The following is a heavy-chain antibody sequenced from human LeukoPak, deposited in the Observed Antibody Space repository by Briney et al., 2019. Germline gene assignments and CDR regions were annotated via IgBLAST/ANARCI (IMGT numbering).Heavy chain of an antibody. Sequence: SETLSLTCAVSGYSISSGYYWGWIRQPPGKGLEWIGSIYHSGSTYYNPSLKSRVTISVDTSQNQFSLKLSSVTAADTAVYYCARNGAGYYYYMDVWGKGTTVTVSS. J-gene: IGHJ6*03. CDR3: ARNGAGYYYYMDV. CDR1: GYSISSGYY. V-gene: IGHV4-38-2*01. D-gene: IGHD1-1*01. CDR2: IYHSGST.